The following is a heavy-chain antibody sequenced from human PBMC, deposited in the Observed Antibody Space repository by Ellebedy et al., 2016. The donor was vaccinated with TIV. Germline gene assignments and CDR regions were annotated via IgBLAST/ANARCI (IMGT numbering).Heavy chain of an antibody. D-gene: IGHD3-22*01. CDR2: INPSVWST. CDR3: ARVGSGLQVTTPHFDY. CDR1: GYTFTSYF. J-gene: IGHJ4*02. V-gene: IGHV1-46*01. Sequence: AASVKVSCKTSGYTFTSYFMHWVRQAPGQGLEWMGIINPSVWSTNYAQKFQGRVTMTRDTSTSTVYMELSRLRSEDTAMYYCARVGSGLQVTTPHFDYWGQGTLVTVSS.